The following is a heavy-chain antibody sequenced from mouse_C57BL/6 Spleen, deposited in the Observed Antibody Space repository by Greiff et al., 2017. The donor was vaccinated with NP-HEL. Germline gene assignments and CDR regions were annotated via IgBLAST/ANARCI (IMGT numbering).Heavy chain of an antibody. CDR1: GYTFTDYE. D-gene: IGHD1-1*01. CDR3: TRGRPYFDY. V-gene: IGHV1-15*01. Sequence: QVQLQQSGAELVRPGASVTLSCKASGYTFTDYEMHWVKQTPVHGLEWIGAIDPETGGTAYNQKFKGKAILTADKSSSTAYMELRSLTSEDSAVYYCTRGRPYFDYWGQGTTLTVSS. CDR2: IDPETGGT. J-gene: IGHJ2*01.